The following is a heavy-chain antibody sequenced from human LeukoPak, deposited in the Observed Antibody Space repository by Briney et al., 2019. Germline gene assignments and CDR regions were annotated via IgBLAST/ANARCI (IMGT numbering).Heavy chain of an antibody. CDR2: IYWNDDK. D-gene: IGHD2-8*01. CDR3: AHRRRSMLPDY. V-gene: IGHV2-5*01. J-gene: IGHJ4*02. Sequence: SGPTLVDPTQPLTQTCTFSGFSLGTSGVGVGWIRQPPGKALEWLALIYWNDDKRYSPSLKSRLTITKDTSKNQVVLTMTNMDPVDTATYYCAHRRRSMLPDYWGQGTLVTVSS. CDR1: GFSLGTSGVG.